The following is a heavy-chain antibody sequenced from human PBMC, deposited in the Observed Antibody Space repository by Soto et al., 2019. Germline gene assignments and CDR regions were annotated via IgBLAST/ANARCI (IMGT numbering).Heavy chain of an antibody. Sequence: QVQLESSGPGLVKPSQTLSLTCTVSGGSISSVGYFWTWIRQHPAKGLEWIGHISYSGSTYFIPSLRSRLSMSVDTSKTQFSFTPTFVTVAATALNYCAGLNSCWHQTFDSWGQGMLVTISS. CDR3: AGLNSCWHQTFDS. CDR2: ISYSGST. CDR1: GGSISSVGYF. V-gene: IGHV4-31*03. J-gene: IGHJ4*02. D-gene: IGHD2-15*01.